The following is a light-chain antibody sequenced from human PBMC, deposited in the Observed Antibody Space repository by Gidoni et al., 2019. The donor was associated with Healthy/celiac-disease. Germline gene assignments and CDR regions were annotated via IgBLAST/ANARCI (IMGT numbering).Light chain of an antibody. V-gene: IGLV2-11*01. CDR1: SSDIGDYNY. CDR3: CSYAGSYTYV. J-gene: IGLJ1*01. CDR2: DVS. Sequence: QSALTQPRSVSGSPGQSVTISCTGTSSDIGDYNYVSWYQQHPGNAPKVMIYDVSTRPSGVPDRFSGSKSGNTASLTISGLQAEDEADYYCCSYAGSYTYVFGSGTKVTVL.